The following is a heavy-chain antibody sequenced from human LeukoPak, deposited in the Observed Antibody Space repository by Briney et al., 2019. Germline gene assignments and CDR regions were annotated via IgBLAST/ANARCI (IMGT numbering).Heavy chain of an antibody. CDR3: AKGSQGGGATIPDDY. V-gene: IGHV3-30-3*01. D-gene: IGHD1-26*01. J-gene: IGHJ4*02. Sequence: GGSLRLACAASGFTFSSYAMHGVSQAPGKGLEWVAVISYDGSNKYYADSVKGRFTISRDNSKNTLYMQINSLRAKDTAVYSCAKGSQGGGATIPDDYWGQGTLVTVSS. CDR1: GFTFSSYA. CDR2: ISYDGSNK.